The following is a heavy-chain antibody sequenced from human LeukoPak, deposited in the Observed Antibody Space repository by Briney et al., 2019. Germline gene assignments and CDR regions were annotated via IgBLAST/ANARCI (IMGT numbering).Heavy chain of an antibody. CDR2: IKQDGSEK. V-gene: IGHV3-7*01. CDR1: GFNFGDYP. CDR3: ARVGIRAGTLDY. D-gene: IGHD1-1*01. J-gene: IGHJ4*02. Sequence: GGSLRLSCAASGFNFGDYPMHWVRQAPGKGLEWVANIKQDGSEKYYVDSVKGRFTISRDNAKNSLYLQMNSLRAEDTAVYYCARVGIRAGTLDYWGQGTLVTVSS.